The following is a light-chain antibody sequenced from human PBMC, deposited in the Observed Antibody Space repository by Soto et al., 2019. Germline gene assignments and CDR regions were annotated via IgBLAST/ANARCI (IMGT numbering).Light chain of an antibody. J-gene: IGKJ4*01. CDR1: QSFTFNY. V-gene: IGKV3-20*01. CDR3: QQYGTPPLA. CDR2: GAS. Sequence: EIVLTQSPGTLSLSPGERATLSCRASQSFTFNYLAWYQQKPGQPPRLLLYGASSRATGIPDRFSGSGSGTDFTLTITRLQPEAFAVYYCQQYGTPPLAFGGGTQVEVK.